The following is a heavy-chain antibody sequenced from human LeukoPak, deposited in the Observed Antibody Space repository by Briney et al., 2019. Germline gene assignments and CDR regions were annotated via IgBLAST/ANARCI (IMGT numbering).Heavy chain of an antibody. D-gene: IGHD3-22*01. V-gene: IGHV3-48*03. Sequence: GGSLRLSCAASGFTFSRYEMNWVRQAPGKGLDWVSYISSSGSNIYYADSVKGRFTISRDNAKNSLYLQMNSLRAEDTAVYYCARDYYDSSGYYFDYWGQGTLVTVSS. CDR3: ARDYYDSSGYYFDY. J-gene: IGHJ4*02. CDR1: GFTFSRYE. CDR2: ISSSGSNI.